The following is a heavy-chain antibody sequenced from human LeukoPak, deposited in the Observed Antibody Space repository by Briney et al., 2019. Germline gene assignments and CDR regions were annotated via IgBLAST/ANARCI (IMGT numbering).Heavy chain of an antibody. CDR2: INWNGGRT. D-gene: IGHD1-7*01. CDR3: AREMGWNYGDY. CDR1: GFMFDDYG. V-gene: IGHV3-20*04. Sequence: GGSLRLSCAASGFMFDDYGMSWVRHAPGKGLEWVSGINWNGGRTGYADSVKGRFTISRDNAKNSLYLQMNSLRAEDTAVYYCAREMGWNYGDYWGQGTLVTVSS. J-gene: IGHJ4*02.